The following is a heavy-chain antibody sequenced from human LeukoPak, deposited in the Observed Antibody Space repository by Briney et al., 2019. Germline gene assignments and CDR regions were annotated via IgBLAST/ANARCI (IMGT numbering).Heavy chain of an antibody. Sequence: SVKVSCKASGGTFTSYTISWVRQAPGQGLEWMGRIIPILGIANYAQKFQGRVTITADKSTSTAYMELSSLRSEDTAVYYCARALYYDSSGYYYSDAFDIWGQGTMVTVSS. CDR2: IIPILGIA. V-gene: IGHV1-69*02. CDR1: GGTFTSYT. J-gene: IGHJ3*02. CDR3: ARALYYDSSGYYYSDAFDI. D-gene: IGHD3-22*01.